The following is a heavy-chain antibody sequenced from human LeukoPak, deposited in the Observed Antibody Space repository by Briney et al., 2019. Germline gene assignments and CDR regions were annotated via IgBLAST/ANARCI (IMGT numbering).Heavy chain of an antibody. CDR2: ISDRGDTI. CDR3: ARLKAGN. Sequence: GGSLRLSCTASGFTFSDYYMSSIRQAPGKGLEWVSYISDRGDTIYYADSVKGRFTISRDNANNSVSLQMDSLRDEDTAVYYCARLKAGNWGPGSLVTVSS. CDR1: GFTFSDYY. J-gene: IGHJ4*01. V-gene: IGHV3-11*01.